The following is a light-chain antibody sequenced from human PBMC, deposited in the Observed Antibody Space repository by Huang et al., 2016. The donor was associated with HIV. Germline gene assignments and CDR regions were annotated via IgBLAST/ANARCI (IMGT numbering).Light chain of an antibody. Sequence: DMVMTQSQGTLSVSPGERATLSCRASQSVKKNLAWYQQKPGQAPRLLISGVSTRDTGVPARFSGNGSETEFTLTITSVQSEDSAVYYCQQYNNWPPYDFGQGTKLEIK. CDR1: QSVKKN. CDR2: GVS. CDR3: QQYNNWPPYD. V-gene: IGKV3-15*01. J-gene: IGKJ2*01.